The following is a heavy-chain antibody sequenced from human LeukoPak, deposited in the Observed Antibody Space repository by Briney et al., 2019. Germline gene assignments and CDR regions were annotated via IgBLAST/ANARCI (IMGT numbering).Heavy chain of an antibody. J-gene: IGHJ6*04. CDR2: IRYDGSNK. CDR1: GFTFSSYG. Sequence: GGSLRLSCAASGFTFSSYGMHWVRQAPGKGLEWVAFIRYDGSNKHYADSVKGRFTISRDNSKNTLYLQMGSLRAEDMAVYYCARVSGVRWSDMDVWGKGTTVTVSS. CDR3: ARVSGVRWSDMDV. D-gene: IGHD7-27*01. V-gene: IGHV3-30*02.